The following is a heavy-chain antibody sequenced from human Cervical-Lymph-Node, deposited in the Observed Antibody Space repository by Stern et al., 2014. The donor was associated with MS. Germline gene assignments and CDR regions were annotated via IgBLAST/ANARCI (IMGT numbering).Heavy chain of an antibody. CDR3: ASGRDSSGYYEDY. Sequence: EVQLLESGGGLVKPGGSLRLSCAASGFTFSSYSMNWVRQAPGQGLEWVSSISSSSSYIYYADSVKGRFTISRDNAKNSLYLQMNSLRAEDTAVYYCASGRDSSGYYEDYWGQGTLVTVSS. J-gene: IGHJ4*02. CDR1: GFTFSSYS. CDR2: ISSSSSYI. V-gene: IGHV3-21*01. D-gene: IGHD3-22*01.